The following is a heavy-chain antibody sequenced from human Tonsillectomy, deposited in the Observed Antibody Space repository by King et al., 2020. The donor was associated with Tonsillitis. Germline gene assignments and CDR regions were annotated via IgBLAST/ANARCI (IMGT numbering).Heavy chain of an antibody. CDR3: TRSRYSASSADC. V-gene: IGHV3-74*01. CDR1: GFTFSSYW. D-gene: IGHD1-26*01. J-gene: IGHJ4*02. CDR2: INSDGSTT. Sequence: VQLVESGGGLVQPGGSLGLSCAASGFTFSSYWMHWVRQDPGKGLVWVSRINSDGSTTSYADSVKGRFTISRDNAKNTLYVQMNSLRAEDTAVYYCTRSRYSASSADCWGQGTLVTVSS.